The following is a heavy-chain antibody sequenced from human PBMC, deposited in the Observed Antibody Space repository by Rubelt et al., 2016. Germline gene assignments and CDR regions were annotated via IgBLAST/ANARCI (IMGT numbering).Heavy chain of an antibody. CDR3: ARAPEGSGGLDF. V-gene: IGHV3-23*01. J-gene: IGHJ4*02. CDR2: ITDIDSRT. D-gene: IGHD3-10*01. CDR1: GFTFENDA. Sequence: EVQLLKSGGGLVQPGGSLRLSCAASGFTFENDALSWVRQAPGKGLQWVSAITDIDSRTFYADSVKGRSPISRDDSKNTRFLQVNSLGAWETAVYYGARAPEGSGGLDFWGLGTLVTVSS.